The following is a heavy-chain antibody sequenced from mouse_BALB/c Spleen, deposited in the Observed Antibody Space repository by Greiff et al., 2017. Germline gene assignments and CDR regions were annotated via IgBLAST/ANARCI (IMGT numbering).Heavy chain of an antibody. CDR3: ARHAYSPYFDY. V-gene: IGHV5-6*01. D-gene: IGHD2-10*01. J-gene: IGHJ2*01. Sequence: EVQLVESGGDLVKPGGSLKLSCAASGFTFSSYGMSWVRQTPDKRLEWVATISSGGSYTYYPDSVKGRFTISRDNAKNTLYLQMSSLKSEDTAMYYCARHAYSPYFDYWGQGTTLTVSS. CDR1: GFTFSSYG. CDR2: ISSGGSYT.